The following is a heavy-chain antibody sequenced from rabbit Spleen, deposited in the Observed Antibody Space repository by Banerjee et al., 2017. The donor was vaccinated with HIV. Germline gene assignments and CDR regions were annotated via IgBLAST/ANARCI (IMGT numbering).Heavy chain of an antibody. V-gene: IGHV1S45*01. J-gene: IGHJ4*01. D-gene: IGHD1-1*01. Sequence: QQRLVESGGGLVKPGASLTLTCTASGFSFSSNWICWVRQAPGKGLEWIACIDTNNGDTDYANWPKGRFTISKTSSTTVTLQMTSLTAADTATYFCARDLDGVIGWNFGWWGPGTLVTVS. CDR2: IDTNNGDT. CDR3: ARDLDGVIGWNFGW. CDR1: GFSFSSNW.